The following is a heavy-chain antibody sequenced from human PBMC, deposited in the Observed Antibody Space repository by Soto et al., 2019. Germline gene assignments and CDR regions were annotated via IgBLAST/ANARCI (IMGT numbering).Heavy chain of an antibody. Sequence: EVQLLESGGGLVQPGGSLRLSCAASGVTFSSYAMSWVRQAPGKGLEWVSAISGRGGSTYYADSVKGRFTISRDNSKNTLYLHMNSLRAEDTAVYGRAKTGYSSSWYVSWGQGTLVAVSS. CDR1: GVTFSSYA. D-gene: IGHD6-13*01. CDR2: ISGRGGST. J-gene: IGHJ4*02. V-gene: IGHV3-23*01. CDR3: AKTGYSSSWYVS.